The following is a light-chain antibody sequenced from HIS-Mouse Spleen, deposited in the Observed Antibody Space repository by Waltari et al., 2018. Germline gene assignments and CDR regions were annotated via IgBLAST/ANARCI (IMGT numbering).Light chain of an antibody. V-gene: IGLV2-14*03. CDR1: SSDVGGYNY. CDR2: DVS. Sequence: QSALTQPASVSGSPGQSITISCTGTSSDVGGYNYVSWYQQHPGNAPKLMIYDVSNRPSGVSNRFSGSKSGNTASLTISGLQAEDEADYYCSSYTSSSTWVFGGGTKLTVL. CDR3: SSYTSSSTWV. J-gene: IGLJ3*02.